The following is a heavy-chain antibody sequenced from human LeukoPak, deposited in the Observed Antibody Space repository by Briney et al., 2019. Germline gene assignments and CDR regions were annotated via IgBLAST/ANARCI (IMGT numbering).Heavy chain of an antibody. CDR2: IYSGGST. CDR1: EFTFVRYA. CDR3: ARGPDYGGNSGYFDY. Sequence: GGSLRLSCAASEFTFVRYAMNWVRQAPGKGLEWVSVIYSGGSTYYADSVKGRFTISRDNSKNTLYLQMNSLRAEDTAVYYCARGPDYGGNSGYFDYWGQGTLVTVSS. V-gene: IGHV3-66*01. J-gene: IGHJ4*02. D-gene: IGHD4-23*01.